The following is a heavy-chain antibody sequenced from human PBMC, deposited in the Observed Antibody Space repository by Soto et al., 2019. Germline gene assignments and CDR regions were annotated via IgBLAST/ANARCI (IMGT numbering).Heavy chain of an antibody. J-gene: IGHJ4*02. V-gene: IGHV4-59*01. CDR3: AGNQGGRLTTPVDY. D-gene: IGHD4-17*01. CDR2: IYYSGST. Sequence: SETLSLTCTVSGGSISSYYWSWIRQPPGKGLEWIGYIYYSGSTNYNPSLKSRVTISVDTSKNQFSLKLSSVTAADTAVYYCAGNQGGRLTTPVDYWGQGTLVTVSS. CDR1: GGSISSYY.